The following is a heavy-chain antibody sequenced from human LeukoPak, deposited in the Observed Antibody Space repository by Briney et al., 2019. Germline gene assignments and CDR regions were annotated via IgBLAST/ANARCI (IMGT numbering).Heavy chain of an antibody. V-gene: IGHV4-59*01. J-gene: IGHJ6*02. CDR1: GGSISSYY. D-gene: IGHD3-16*02. CDR2: IYYSGST. CDR3: ARDPLRLGELSLGMDV. Sequence: SETLSLTCAVSGGSISSYYWSWIRQPPGKGLEWIGYIYYSGSTNYNPALKSRVTISVDTSKNRFSLKLSSVTATDTAVYYCARDPLRLGELSLGMDVWGQGTTVTVSS.